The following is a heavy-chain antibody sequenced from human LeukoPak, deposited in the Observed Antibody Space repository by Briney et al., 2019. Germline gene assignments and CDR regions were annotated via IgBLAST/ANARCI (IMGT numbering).Heavy chain of an antibody. V-gene: IGHV3-30*18. CDR1: GFTFSSYG. Sequence: GGSLRLSCAASGFTFSSYGMHWVRQAPGKGLEWVAVISYDGSNKYYADSVKGRFTISRDNSKNTLYLQMNSLRAEDTAVYYCAKVGIVATAYGAFDIWGQGTMVTVSP. J-gene: IGHJ3*02. CDR2: ISYDGSNK. D-gene: IGHD5-12*01. CDR3: AKVGIVATAYGAFDI.